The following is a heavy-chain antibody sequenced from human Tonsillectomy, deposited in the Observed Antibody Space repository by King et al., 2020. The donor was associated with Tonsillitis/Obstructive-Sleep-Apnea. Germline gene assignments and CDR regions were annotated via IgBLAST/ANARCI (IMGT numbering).Heavy chain of an antibody. CDR2: IYYSGST. D-gene: IGHD5-18*01. V-gene: IGHV4-59*01. CDR3: ATLSGLWKEYYFDY. J-gene: IGHJ4*02. Sequence: QLQESGPGLVKPSETLSLTCTVSGGSISSYYWSWIRQPPGKGLEWIGYIYYSGSTNYNPSLKSRVTISVDTSKNQFSLKLTSVTAADTAMYYCATLSGLWKEYYFDYWGQGTLVTVSS. CDR1: GGSISSYY.